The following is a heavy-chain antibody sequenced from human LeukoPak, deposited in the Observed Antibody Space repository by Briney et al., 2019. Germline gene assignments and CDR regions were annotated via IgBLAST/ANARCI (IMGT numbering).Heavy chain of an antibody. CDR3: VRDISWFRFDH. Sequence: WFSYMNSRSSSIYYEASGRGRFTISRDNSKNSLYLQMNTLTDEDTAVYYCVRDISWFRFDHWGQGTLVTVSS. J-gene: IGHJ4*02. CDR2: MNSRSSSI. D-gene: IGHD3-3*02. V-gene: IGHV3-48*02.